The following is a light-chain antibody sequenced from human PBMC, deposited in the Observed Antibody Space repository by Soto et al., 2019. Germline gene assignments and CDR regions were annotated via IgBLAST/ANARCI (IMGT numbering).Light chain of an antibody. CDR3: AAWDDSLHGRVV. J-gene: IGLJ2*01. CDR2: NDN. Sequence: QSVLTQPPSASGTPGQRATISCSGSSSNIGSNTVNWYQRLPGTAPKLLIHNDNQRPSGVPDRFSGSKSGTSASLAISGLQSDGEVDYFCAAWDDSLHGRVVFGRGTKVTVL. V-gene: IGLV1-44*01. CDR1: SSNIGSNT.